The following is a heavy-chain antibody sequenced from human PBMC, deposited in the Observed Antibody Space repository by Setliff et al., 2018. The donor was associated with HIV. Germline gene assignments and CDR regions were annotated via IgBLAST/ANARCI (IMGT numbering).Heavy chain of an antibody. D-gene: IGHD7-27*01. CDR3: ASGSTVWAFAH. CDR2: IYYSGST. V-gene: IGHV4-61*05. J-gene: IGHJ4*02. CDR1: GGSISSSSYY. Sequence: SETLSLTCTVPGGSISSSSYYWSWIRQPPGKGLEWIGYIYYSGSTNYNPSLTSRVTISVDTSKNQFSLKLSSVTAADTAVYYCASGSTVWAFAHWGQGALVTVSS.